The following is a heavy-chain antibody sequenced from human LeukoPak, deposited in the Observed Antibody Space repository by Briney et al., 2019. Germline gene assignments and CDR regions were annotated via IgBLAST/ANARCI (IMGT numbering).Heavy chain of an antibody. V-gene: IGHV4-38-2*02. CDR2: IYYSGST. J-gene: IGHJ4*02. Sequence: SETLSLTCTVSGYSISSGYYWGWIRQPPGKGLEWIGSIYYSGSTYYNPSLKSRVTISVDTSKNQFSLKLSSVTAADTAVYYCARHAVDVLRFLEWFEWGQGALVTVSS. CDR3: ARHAVDVLRFLEWFE. D-gene: IGHD3-3*01. CDR1: GYSISSGYY.